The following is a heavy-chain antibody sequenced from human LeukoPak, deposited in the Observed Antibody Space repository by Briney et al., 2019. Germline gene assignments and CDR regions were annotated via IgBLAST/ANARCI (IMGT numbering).Heavy chain of an antibody. V-gene: IGHV4-4*09. D-gene: IGHD3-3*01. J-gene: IGHJ6*03. CDR2: IYTSGST. CDR1: GGSISSYY. Sequence: PSETLSLTCTVSGGSISSYYWSWIRQPPGKGLEWIGYIYTSGSTNYNPSLKSRVTISVDTSKNQFSLKLSSVTAADTAVYYCARQREDYDFWNTAGYYYYYMDVWGKGTTVTVSS. CDR3: ARQREDYDFWNTAGYYYYYMDV.